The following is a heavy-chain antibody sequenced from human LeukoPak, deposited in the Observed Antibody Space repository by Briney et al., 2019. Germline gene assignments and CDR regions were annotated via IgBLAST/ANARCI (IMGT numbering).Heavy chain of an antibody. Sequence: GGSLRLSCAASGFTFSTYWMHWVRQAPGTGLVWVSLINSDGSSTNYADSVKGRFTISRDNAKNTLYLQMNSLRAEDTAVYYCATDVPAVTIFGYWGQGTLVTDST. CDR1: GFTFSTYW. V-gene: IGHV3-74*01. J-gene: IGHJ4*02. D-gene: IGHD2-2*01. CDR2: INSDGSST. CDR3: ATDVPAVTIFGY.